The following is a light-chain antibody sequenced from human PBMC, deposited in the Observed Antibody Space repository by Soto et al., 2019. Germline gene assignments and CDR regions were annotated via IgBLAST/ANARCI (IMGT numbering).Light chain of an antibody. CDR2: RNN. J-gene: IGLJ2*01. Sequence: QSALTQPPSASGTPGQRVTISCSGSSSNIGSNYVYWYQQLPGTAPKLLIYRNNQRPSGVPDRFSGSKSGTSASLAISGLRSEDEADYYCAAWDDSLVGVFGGGTKVTVL. CDR1: SSNIGSNY. CDR3: AAWDDSLVGV. V-gene: IGLV1-47*01.